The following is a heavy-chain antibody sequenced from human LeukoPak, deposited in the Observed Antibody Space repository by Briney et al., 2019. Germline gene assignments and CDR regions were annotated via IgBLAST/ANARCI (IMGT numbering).Heavy chain of an antibody. CDR2: IIPIFGTA. D-gene: IGHD3-22*01. J-gene: IGHJ6*02. CDR3: ARQHSSGYYSPHYYYGMDV. V-gene: IGHV1-69*01. Sequence: SVNVSCKAWGRTFSRYAIRWVRQARGQGLEGMGGIIPIFGTAHYAQKFQGRVTISADESTSTAYMELSSLRSEDTAVYYCARQHSSGYYSPHYYYGMDVWGQGTTVTVSS. CDR1: GRTFSRYA.